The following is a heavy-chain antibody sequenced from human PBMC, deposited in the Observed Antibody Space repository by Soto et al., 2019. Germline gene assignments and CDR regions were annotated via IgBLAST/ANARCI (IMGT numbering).Heavy chain of an antibody. Sequence: EVQLVESGGGLVQSGGSLGLSCVASGFSFRSYWMHWVRQAPGKGLVWVARISSDGTTTTYADSANGRFTVSRDNAANSLYLQMSSLRAEDTAVYYCAGEYYGVLTGYYNDYWGQGTLVTVS. CDR1: GFSFRSYW. V-gene: IGHV3-74*01. J-gene: IGHJ4*02. CDR2: ISSDGTTT. D-gene: IGHD3-9*01. CDR3: AGEYYGVLTGYYNDY.